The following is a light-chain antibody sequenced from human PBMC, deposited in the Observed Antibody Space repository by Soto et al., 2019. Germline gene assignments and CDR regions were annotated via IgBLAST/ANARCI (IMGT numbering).Light chain of an antibody. V-gene: IGLV4-69*01. Sequence: QPVLTQSPSASASLGASVKFTCTLSSGHSSYAIAWHQQQPEKGPRYLMKLNSDGSHNKGDGIPERFSGSSSGAERYLTISSLQSEDEADYYCQTWDTGSVIFGGGTKLTVL. CDR2: LNSDGSH. CDR1: SGHSSYA. CDR3: QTWDTGSVI. J-gene: IGLJ2*01.